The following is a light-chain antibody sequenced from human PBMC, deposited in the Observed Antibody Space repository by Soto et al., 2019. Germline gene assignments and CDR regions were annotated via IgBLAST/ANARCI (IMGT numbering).Light chain of an antibody. CDR3: QQSYSTPYT. V-gene: IGKV1-6*01. CDR2: AAS. J-gene: IGKJ2*01. CDR1: QDIRND. Sequence: IQMTQSPSSLSASVGDRVTITCRASQDIRNDLGWYQQTPGKAPTVLIYAASTLQSGVPPRFSGSGSGTDFTLTINSLQPEDFATYFCQQSYSTPYTFGQGTKLEIK.